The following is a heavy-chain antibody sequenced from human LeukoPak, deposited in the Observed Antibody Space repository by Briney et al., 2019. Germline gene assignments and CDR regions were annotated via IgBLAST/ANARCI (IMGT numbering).Heavy chain of an antibody. CDR2: IYYSGST. Sequence: SETLSLTCAVSAGLVTNSYWSWIRQPPGKGLEWIGYIYYSGSTNYNPSLKSRVTISVDTSKNQFSLKLSSVTAADTAVYYCARGKDCSGGSCYSGYYFDYWGQGTLVTVSS. J-gene: IGHJ4*02. CDR3: ARGKDCSGGSCYSGYYFDY. D-gene: IGHD2-15*01. V-gene: IGHV4-59*02. CDR1: AGLVTNSY.